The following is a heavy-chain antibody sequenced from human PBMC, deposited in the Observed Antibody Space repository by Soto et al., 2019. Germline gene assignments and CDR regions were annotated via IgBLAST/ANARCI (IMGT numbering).Heavy chain of an antibody. CDR2: IRGRAHGGTT. CDR1: GFTFINAW. CDR3: VTHLNYYDSGRRSA. D-gene: IGHD3-10*01. J-gene: IGHJ5*02. Sequence: EVQLVESGGGLVKPGESLRLSCAASGFTFINAWLSWVRQAPGKRLEWVGRIRGRAHGGTTDYAAPVNGRFTVSRDDSQNMVFLQMNSLRTEDTALYYRVTHLNYYDSGRRSAWGQGTLVTVSS. V-gene: IGHV3-15*01.